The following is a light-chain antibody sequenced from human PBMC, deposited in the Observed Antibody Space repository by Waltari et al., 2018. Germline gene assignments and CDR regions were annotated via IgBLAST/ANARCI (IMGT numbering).Light chain of an antibody. V-gene: IGLV8-61*01. CDR3: LFYLGGGIWV. Sequence: QTVVTQEPSVSVSPGGTVTLTCGLNSGSVSRSRYPAWYRQTPGQPPRMLFYNTDSRACGIPPRFWGSILENKAALTIAQAQADDECDYFCLFYLGGGIWVFGGGTKLTV. CDR2: NTD. J-gene: IGLJ3*02. CDR1: SGSVSRSRY.